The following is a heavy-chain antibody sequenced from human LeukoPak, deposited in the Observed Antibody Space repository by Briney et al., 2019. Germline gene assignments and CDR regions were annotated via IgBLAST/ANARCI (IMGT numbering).Heavy chain of an antibody. V-gene: IGHV4-59*08. J-gene: IGHJ4*02. D-gene: IGHD2-15*01. Sequence: PSETLSLTCTVSGGSISSYYWSWIRQPPGKGLEWIGYIYYSGSTNYNPSLKSRVTISVDTSKNQFSLKLSSVTAADTAVYYCARNSCPSGSCYENRGYFDYWGQGTLVTVSS. CDR3: ARNSCPSGSCYENRGYFDY. CDR1: GGSISSYY. CDR2: IYYSGST.